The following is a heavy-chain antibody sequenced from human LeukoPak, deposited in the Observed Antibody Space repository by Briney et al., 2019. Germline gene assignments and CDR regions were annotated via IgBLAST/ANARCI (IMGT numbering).Heavy chain of an antibody. CDR3: ARWYCSTTTCYYLDH. Sequence: SETLSLTCTVSGGSISSYYWSWIRQPPGRGLEYIGHVYYSGNTDYNPSLKSRVTMSVDTSMNQFSLRLNSVTAADTAVYYCARWYCSTTTCYYLDHWGQGTLVTVSS. D-gene: IGHD2-2*01. V-gene: IGHV4-59*01. CDR1: GGSISSYY. CDR2: VYYSGNT. J-gene: IGHJ4*02.